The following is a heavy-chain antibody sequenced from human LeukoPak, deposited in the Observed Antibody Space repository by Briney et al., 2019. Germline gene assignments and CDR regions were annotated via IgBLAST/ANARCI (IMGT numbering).Heavy chain of an antibody. V-gene: IGHV1-18*01. Sequence: GASVKVSCKASGYTFTSYGISWVRQAPGQGLEWMGWISAYNGNTNYAQKLQGRVTMTTDTSTSTAYMELRSLRSDDTAVYYCARAPPIAAAGNWFDPWGQGALVTVSP. J-gene: IGHJ5*02. D-gene: IGHD6-13*01. CDR1: GYTFTSYG. CDR3: ARAPPIAAAGNWFDP. CDR2: ISAYNGNT.